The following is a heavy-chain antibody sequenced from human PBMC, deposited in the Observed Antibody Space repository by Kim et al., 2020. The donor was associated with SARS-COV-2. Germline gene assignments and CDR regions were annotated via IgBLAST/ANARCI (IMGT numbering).Heavy chain of an antibody. D-gene: IGHD3-10*01. J-gene: IGHJ4*02. V-gene: IGHV3-53*01. CDR1: GFTVSTNY. CDR2: LYSGGAT. Sequence: GGSLRLSCAASGFTVSTNYMSWVRQAPGKGLEWVSVLYSGGATHYVDSVRGRFTISRDNSKNMVYLQMNNLRVEDTAVYYCARGLSDLTGKDPFDYWGQGTLVIVSS. CDR3: ARGLSDLTGKDPFDY.